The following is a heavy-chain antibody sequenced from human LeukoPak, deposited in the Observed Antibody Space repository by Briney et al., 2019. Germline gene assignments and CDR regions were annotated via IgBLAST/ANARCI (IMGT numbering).Heavy chain of an antibody. J-gene: IGHJ6*03. D-gene: IGHD6-19*01. CDR3: ARVLRSGWYLYNYYYYMDV. Sequence: ASVKVSCKASGYTFTSYDINWVRQATGQGLEWMGWMNPNSGNTGYAQKFQGRVTITRNTSISTAYMELSGLRSEDTAVYYCARVLRSGWYLYNYYYYMDVWGKGTTVTVSS. V-gene: IGHV1-8*03. CDR1: GYTFTSYD. CDR2: MNPNSGNT.